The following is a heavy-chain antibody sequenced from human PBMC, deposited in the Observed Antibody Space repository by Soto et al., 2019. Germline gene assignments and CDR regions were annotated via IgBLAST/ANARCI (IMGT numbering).Heavy chain of an antibody. CDR3: ARHPTILRFLEWSLPNYYYMDV. V-gene: IGHV4-34*01. Sequence: SETLSLTCAVYGGSFSGYYWSWIRQPPGKGLEWIGEINHSGSTNYNPSLKSRVTISVDTSKNQFSLKLSSVTAADTAVYYCARHPTILRFLEWSLPNYYYMDVWGKGTTVTVSS. D-gene: IGHD3-3*01. CDR2: INHSGST. J-gene: IGHJ6*03. CDR1: GGSFSGYY.